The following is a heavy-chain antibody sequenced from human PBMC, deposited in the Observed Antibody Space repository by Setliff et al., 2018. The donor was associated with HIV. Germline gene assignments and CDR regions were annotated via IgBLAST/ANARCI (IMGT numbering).Heavy chain of an antibody. Sequence: VASVKVSCKASGYSFTTYDINWARQAPGQGLEWMGWVDPNTGNAGYEQKFQGRVTMTRDTSISTAYMELSSLTSEDTAVYYCARMEYDVRGRAPNWFDPWGPGTLVTVSS. CDR1: GYSFTTYD. CDR2: VDPNTGNA. CDR3: ARMEYDVRGRAPNWFDP. D-gene: IGHD2-8*01. V-gene: IGHV1-8*01. J-gene: IGHJ5*02.